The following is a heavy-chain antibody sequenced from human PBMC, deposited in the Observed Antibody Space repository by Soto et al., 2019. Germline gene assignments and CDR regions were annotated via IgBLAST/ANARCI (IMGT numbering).Heavy chain of an antibody. CDR2: ISSSSSTI. CDR1: GFTFSSYS. J-gene: IGHJ6*03. Sequence: GGSLRLSCAASGFTFSSYSMNWVRQAPGKGLEWVSYISSSSSTIYYADSVKGRFTISRDNAKNSLYLQMNSLRAEDTAVYYCARTSSGDGLTHYYYYYYMDVWGKGTTVTVSS. CDR3: ARTSSGDGLTHYYYYYYMDV. V-gene: IGHV3-48*01. D-gene: IGHD7-27*01.